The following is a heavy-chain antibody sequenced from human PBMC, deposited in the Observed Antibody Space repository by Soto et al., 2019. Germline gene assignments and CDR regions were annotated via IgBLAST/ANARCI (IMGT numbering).Heavy chain of an antibody. J-gene: IGHJ3*02. V-gene: IGHV3-11*01. CDR2: ISSGGSTI. CDR1: EFTFSDYY. D-gene: IGHD3-22*01. CDR3: ARGTYYFESSARNAFDI. Sequence: QVQLVESGGGLVKPGGSLRLSCAASEFTFSDYYMSWIRQAPGKGLEWISYISSGGSTIYYADSVKGRFTISRDNAKNSLYLQMNRLRAEDTAMYYCARGTYYFESSARNAFDIWGQGTMVTVSS.